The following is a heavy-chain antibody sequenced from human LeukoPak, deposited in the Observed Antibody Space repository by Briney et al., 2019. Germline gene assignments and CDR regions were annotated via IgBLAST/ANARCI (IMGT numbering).Heavy chain of an antibody. CDR2: INPNSGGT. Sequence: ASVKVSRKASGYIFTGYYMHWVRQAPGQGLEWMGWINPNSGGTNYAQRLQGGVTMTTDTSTSTAYMELRSLRSDDTAVYYCARDPAGYCSSTSCRGNYFDYWGQGTLVTVSS. J-gene: IGHJ4*02. D-gene: IGHD2-2*01. CDR1: GYIFTGYY. CDR3: ARDPAGYCSSTSCRGNYFDY. V-gene: IGHV1-2*02.